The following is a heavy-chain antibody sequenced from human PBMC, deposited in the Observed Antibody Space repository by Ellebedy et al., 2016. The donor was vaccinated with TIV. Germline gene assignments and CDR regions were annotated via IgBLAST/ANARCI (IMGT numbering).Heavy chain of an antibody. CDR2: IYSDDHT. CDR3: ARDRTATGTTHDAFDI. V-gene: IGHV3-53*01. CDR1: GFTVSSNY. Sequence: GESLKISXAASGFTVSSNYMSWFRQAPGKGLEWVSIIYSDDHTYYADSVTGRFIISRDNSKNTLYLQMNSLRAEDTAVYYCARDRTATGTTHDAFDIWGEGTMVTVSS. D-gene: IGHD1-1*01. J-gene: IGHJ3*02.